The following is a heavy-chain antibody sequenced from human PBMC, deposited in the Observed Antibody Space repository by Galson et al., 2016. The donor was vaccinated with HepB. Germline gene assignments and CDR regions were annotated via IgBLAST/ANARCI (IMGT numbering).Heavy chain of an antibody. CDR2: IWIDEYKR. J-gene: IGHJ6*04. D-gene: IGHD1-7*01. CDR1: GFSFSSYG. V-gene: IGHV3-33*01. Sequence: SLRLSCAASGFSFSSYGMHWVRQAPGKGLEWVAVIWIDEYKRYYGDSVKGRFSISRDNSKNTQHLQMNSLSAEDTAVYYCARDDEENFMDVWGKGTTVTVSS. CDR3: ARDDEENFMDV.